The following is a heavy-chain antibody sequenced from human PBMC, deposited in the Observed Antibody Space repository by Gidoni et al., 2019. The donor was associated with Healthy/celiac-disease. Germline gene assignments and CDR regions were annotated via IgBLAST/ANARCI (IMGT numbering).Heavy chain of an antibody. CDR3: ASRRWGDPYYFDD. J-gene: IGHJ4*02. CDR2: IKQDGSEK. V-gene: IGHV3-7*01. Sequence: EVHLVESVGGLVQPGGSLRLSCAASGFTFSSYWMSWVRQAPGKGLEWVANIKQDGSEKDYVDSVKGRFTISRDNAKNSMYLQMNSLRAEDTAVYDCASRRWGDPYYFDDWGQGTLVTVSS. CDR1: GFTFSSYW. D-gene: IGHD2-21*02.